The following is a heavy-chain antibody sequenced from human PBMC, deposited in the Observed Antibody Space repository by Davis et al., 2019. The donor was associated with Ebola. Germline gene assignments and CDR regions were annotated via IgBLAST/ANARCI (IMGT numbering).Heavy chain of an antibody. CDR1: GFISSSNG. V-gene: IGHV3-33*01. CDR3: ARGSGSYPY. CDR2: IWFDVSSK. J-gene: IGHJ4*02. Sequence: PGGSLRPSCVASGFISSSNGMHWVRQAPGKGLEWVAIIWFDVSSKYYADSVKGRFTISRDNSKNMLYLQMNSLRAEDTALYYYARGSGSYPYWGQGTLVTVSS. D-gene: IGHD1-26*01.